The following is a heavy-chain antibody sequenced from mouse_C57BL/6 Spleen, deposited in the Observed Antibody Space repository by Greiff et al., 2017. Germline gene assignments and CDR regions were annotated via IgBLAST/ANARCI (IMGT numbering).Heavy chain of an antibody. CDR2: INPGSGGT. CDR1: GYAFTNYL. J-gene: IGHJ2*01. Sequence: QVQLQQSGAELVRPGTSVQVSCKASGYAFTNYLIEWVKQRPGQGLEWIGVINPGSGGTNYNEKFKGKATLTADQSSSTAYMQLSSLTSEDSAVYFCARNYEHFDYWGQGTTLTVSS. CDR3: ARNYEHFDY. V-gene: IGHV1-54*01. D-gene: IGHD2-4*01.